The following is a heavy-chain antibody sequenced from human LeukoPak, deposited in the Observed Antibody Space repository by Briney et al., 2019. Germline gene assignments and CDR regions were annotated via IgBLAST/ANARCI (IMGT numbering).Heavy chain of an antibody. CDR2: ISAYNGNT. CDR3: ARAYSGYDFGY. J-gene: IGHJ4*02. CDR1: GYTYTSYG. D-gene: IGHD5-12*01. Sequence: ASVKVSCQATGYTYTSYGISWLRQAPGQGLEWMGCISAYNGNTNYAQKLQGRVTMSTDTSTSTDNMERRSLRSDDTAVYYCARAYSGYDFGYWGQGTLVTVSS. V-gene: IGHV1-18*01.